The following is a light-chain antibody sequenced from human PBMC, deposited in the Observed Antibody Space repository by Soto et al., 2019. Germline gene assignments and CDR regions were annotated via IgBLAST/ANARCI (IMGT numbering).Light chain of an antibody. V-gene: IGKV1-9*01. CDR3: QQRSSYPIT. Sequence: DLQLTQSPSFLSASVGDGITISCRASQGISSYLAWYQQKPGKAPKLLIHTASTLQSGVPSRFSGSGAGAEFTLTISSLQPEDFATYYCQQRSSYPITFGQGTRLEIK. J-gene: IGKJ5*01. CDR2: TAS. CDR1: QGISSY.